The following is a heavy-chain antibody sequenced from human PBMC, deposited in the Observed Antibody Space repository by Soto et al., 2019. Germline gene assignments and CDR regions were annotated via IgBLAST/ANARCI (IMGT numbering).Heavy chain of an antibody. V-gene: IGHV1-18*01. D-gene: IGHD6-13*01. J-gene: IGHJ5*02. CDR2: ISAYNGNT. CDR3: ARDDHSSWYAGNWFDP. CDR1: GYTFTSYG. Sequence: QVQLVQSGAEVKKPGASVKVSCKASGYTFTSYGISWVRQAPGQGLEWMGWISAYNGNTNYAQKLQGRVTMTTDTSTSTAYRELRSLRSDDTAVYYCARDDHSSWYAGNWFDPWGQGTLVTVSS.